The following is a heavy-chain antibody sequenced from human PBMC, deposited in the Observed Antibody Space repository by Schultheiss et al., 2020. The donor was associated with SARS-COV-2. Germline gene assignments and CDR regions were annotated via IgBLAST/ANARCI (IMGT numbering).Heavy chain of an antibody. CDR1: GFTFSSYS. Sequence: GESLKISCAASGFTFSSYSMNWVRQAPGKGLEWVSAISGSGGSTYYADSVKGRFTISRDNSKNTLYLQMNSLRAEDTAVYYCAKTVGATMGGYFDYWGQGTLVTVSS. V-gene: IGHV3-23*01. CDR2: ISGSGGST. CDR3: AKTVGATMGGYFDY. D-gene: IGHD1-26*01. J-gene: IGHJ4*02.